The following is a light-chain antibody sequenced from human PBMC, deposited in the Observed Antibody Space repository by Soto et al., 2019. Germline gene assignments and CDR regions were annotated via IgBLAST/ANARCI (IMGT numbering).Light chain of an antibody. Sequence: IDLTQSPGTLSLSPGERATLSCRASQSVSRSYLAWYQQKPGQSPRLLIYAASSRATGIPDRFSGSGSGTDFTLTINRLEPEDFAVYYCQQYGSSITFGQGSRLEIK. CDR3: QQYGSSIT. CDR1: QSVSRSY. CDR2: AAS. J-gene: IGKJ5*01. V-gene: IGKV3-20*01.